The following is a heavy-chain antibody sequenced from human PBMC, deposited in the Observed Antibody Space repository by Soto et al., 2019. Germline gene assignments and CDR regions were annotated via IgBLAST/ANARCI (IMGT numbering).Heavy chain of an antibody. CDR1: GGTFSSYT. V-gene: IGHV1-69*08. D-gene: IGHD2-21*02. J-gene: IGHJ2*01. CDR3: ARDPAYCGGDCYGYFDL. Sequence: QVQLVQSGAEVKKPGSSVKVSCKASGGTFSSYTISWVRQAPGQGLEWMGRIIPILGIANYAQKFQGRVTITADKSPSTAYMELSSLRSEDTAVYYCARDPAYCGGDCYGYFDLWGRGTLVTVSS. CDR2: IIPILGIA.